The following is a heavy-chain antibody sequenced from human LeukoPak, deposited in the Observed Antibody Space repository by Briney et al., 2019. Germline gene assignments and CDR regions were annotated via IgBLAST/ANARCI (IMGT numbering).Heavy chain of an antibody. V-gene: IGHV3-48*03. D-gene: IGHD5-12*01. CDR1: GFTFSSYE. CDR3: ARDQSWLPDY. J-gene: IGHJ4*02. Sequence: PGGSLRLSCAASGFTFSSYEMNWVRQAPGKGLEWVSYISSSGSRTYYADSVKGRFTISRDNAKNSLYLQMNSLRADDTAVYSCARDQSWLPDYWGQRTLVTVSS. CDR2: ISSSGSRT.